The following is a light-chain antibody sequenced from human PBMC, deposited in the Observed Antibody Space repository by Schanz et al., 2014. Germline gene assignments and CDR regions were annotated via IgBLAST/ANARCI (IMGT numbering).Light chain of an antibody. Sequence: QSALTQPASVSGSPGQSITLSCTGTSSDVGSYDFVSWYQQHPGNAPKLIIYDVSDRPSGVSNRFSGSKSVNTASLTISGLQTEDEADYYCQSYDSSLSAYVVFGGGTKLTVL. J-gene: IGLJ2*01. CDR2: DVS. CDR3: QSYDSSLSAYVV. V-gene: IGLV2-14*01. CDR1: SSDVGSYDF.